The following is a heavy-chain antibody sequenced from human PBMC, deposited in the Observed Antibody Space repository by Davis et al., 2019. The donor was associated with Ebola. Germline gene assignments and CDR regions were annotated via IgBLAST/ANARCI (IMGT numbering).Heavy chain of an antibody. Sequence: GESLKISCAASGFNFGDSAMSWVRQGPGKGLEWVSGINWNSISRGYADSVKGRFTISRDNAKNSLFLQMDSLRAEDTALYYCVRDKSGYDWGDFFDYWGQGILVTVSS. CDR2: INWNSISR. J-gene: IGHJ4*02. CDR1: GFNFGDSA. V-gene: IGHV3-20*04. D-gene: IGHD5-12*01. CDR3: VRDKSGYDWGDFFDY.